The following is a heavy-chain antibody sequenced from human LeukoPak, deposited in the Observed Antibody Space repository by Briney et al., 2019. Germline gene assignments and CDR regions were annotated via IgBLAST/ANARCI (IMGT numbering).Heavy chain of an antibody. Sequence: GGSLRLSCAASGFTFSSYAMSWVRQAPGKGLEWVSAISGSGGSTYYADSVKGRFTISRDNSKNTLYLQMNSLRAEDTAVYYCAKSLGYGDFPNQGYYYYGMDVWGQGTTVTVSS. J-gene: IGHJ6*02. CDR3: AKSLGYGDFPNQGYYYYGMDV. V-gene: IGHV3-23*01. D-gene: IGHD4-17*01. CDR1: GFTFSSYA. CDR2: ISGSGGST.